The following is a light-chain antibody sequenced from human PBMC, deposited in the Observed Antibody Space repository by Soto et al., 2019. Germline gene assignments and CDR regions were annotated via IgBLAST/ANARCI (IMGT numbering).Light chain of an antibody. CDR2: AAS. CDR3: QQLNSYPLT. CDR1: QDIGDD. J-gene: IGKJ4*01. Sequence: DIQLTQSPSFLSASVGDRVTITCRASQDIGDDLAWYQQKPGKAPKLLIYAASTLQSGVPSRFSGSGSGTEFTLTISSLQPEDFATYSCQQLNSYPLTFGGGTKVEIK. V-gene: IGKV1-9*01.